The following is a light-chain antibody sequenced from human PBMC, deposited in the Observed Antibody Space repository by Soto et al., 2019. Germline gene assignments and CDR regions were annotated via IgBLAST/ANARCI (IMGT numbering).Light chain of an antibody. Sequence: EIVMPQSQATLSVSPGERATLSCRASQSVSSNLAWYQQKPGQAPRLLIYGASTRATGIPARFSGSGSGTEFTLTISSLQSEDFAVYYCQQYDSWPRTFGQGTKVDIK. CDR2: GAS. J-gene: IGKJ1*01. V-gene: IGKV3-15*01. CDR3: QQYDSWPRT. CDR1: QSVSSN.